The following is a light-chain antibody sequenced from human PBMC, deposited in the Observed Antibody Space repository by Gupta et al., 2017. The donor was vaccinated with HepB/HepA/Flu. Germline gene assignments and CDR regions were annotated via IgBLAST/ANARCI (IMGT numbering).Light chain of an antibody. CDR2: DAS. V-gene: IGKV1-33*01. Sequence: DIQMTQSPSSLSASVGDRVTITCQASQDINNSLNWYQQKPGKVPKLLIYDASDLETGVPSRFRGSGSGTDFTLTISSLQPEDSATYYCQQYGNLPLTFGGETKVEI. CDR3: QQYGNLPLT. J-gene: IGKJ4*01. CDR1: QDINNS.